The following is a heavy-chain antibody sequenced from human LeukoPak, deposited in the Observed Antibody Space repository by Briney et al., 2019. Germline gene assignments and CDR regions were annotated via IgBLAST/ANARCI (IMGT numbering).Heavy chain of an antibody. V-gene: IGHV1-2*06. J-gene: IGHJ6*02. CDR2: INPNSGGT. CDR3: ARGVVVPAAFTDYGMDV. D-gene: IGHD2-2*01. Sequence: ASVKVSCKASGYTFTGYYMHWVRQAPGQGLEWMGRINPNSGGTNYAQKFQGRVTMTRDTSISTAYMELSRLRPDDTAVYYCARGVVVPAAFTDYGMDVWGQGTTVTVSS. CDR1: GYTFTGYY.